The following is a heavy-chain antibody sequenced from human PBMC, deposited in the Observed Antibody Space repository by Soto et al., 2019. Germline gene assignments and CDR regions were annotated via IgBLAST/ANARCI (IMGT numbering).Heavy chain of an antibody. Sequence: PGGSLRLSCAASGFTFSSSSMNWVRRAPGKGLEWVSSISSSSSSIYYADSVKGRFTNARDNAKNSLYLQMNSLRAEDTAVYYCARGDRWPIDYYYYYYMDVWGKGTTVTVSS. J-gene: IGHJ6*03. CDR1: GFTFSSSS. CDR3: ARGDRWPIDYYYYYYMDV. CDR2: ISSSSSSI. V-gene: IGHV3-21*01. D-gene: IGHD2-15*01.